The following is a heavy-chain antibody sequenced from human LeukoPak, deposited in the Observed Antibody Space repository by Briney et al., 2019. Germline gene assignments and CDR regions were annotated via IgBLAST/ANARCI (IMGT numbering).Heavy chain of an antibody. CDR1: GFTLRSYA. Sequence: GGSLRLSCAASGFTLRSYAMNWVRQAPGKGPEWVSFISGNGDSIYDADSVKGRFTTSRDNSKNTLYLQINGLRAEDTAVYYCAKDGGILKGAFDIWGQGTMVTVSS. J-gene: IGHJ3*02. CDR3: AKDGGILKGAFDI. V-gene: IGHV3-23*01. CDR2: ISGNGDSI. D-gene: IGHD6-13*01.